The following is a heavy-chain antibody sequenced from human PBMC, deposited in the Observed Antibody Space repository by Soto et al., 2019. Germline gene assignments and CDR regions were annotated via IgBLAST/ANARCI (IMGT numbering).Heavy chain of an antibody. CDR3: AKDGLGQEYDSSGYYTY. J-gene: IGHJ4*02. V-gene: IGHV3-23*01. Sequence: GGSLRLSCAASGFTFSSYAMSWVRQAPGKGLEWVSAISGSGGSTYYADSVKGRFTISRDNSKNTLYLQMNSLRAEDTAVYYCAKDGLGQEYDSSGYYTYWGQGTLVTVSS. D-gene: IGHD3-22*01. CDR1: GFTFSSYA. CDR2: ISGSGGST.